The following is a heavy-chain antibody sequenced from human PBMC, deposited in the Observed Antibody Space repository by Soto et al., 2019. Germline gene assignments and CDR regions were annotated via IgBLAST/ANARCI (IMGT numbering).Heavy chain of an antibody. CDR2: ISGCGGTI. D-gene: IGHD6-19*01. CDR3: ARETGLRSSGWSYYFDF. Sequence: EVQLVESGGGMVQPGGSLRLSCAASGFTLSSYSMHWVRQAPGKGLEWGSYISGCGGTIYYAGSVKGRFTISRDNAKNSLYVQMNSLRDEDTAVYCCARETGLRSSGWSYYFDFWGQGTRVTVSS. CDR1: GFTLSSYS. J-gene: IGHJ4*02. V-gene: IGHV3-48*02.